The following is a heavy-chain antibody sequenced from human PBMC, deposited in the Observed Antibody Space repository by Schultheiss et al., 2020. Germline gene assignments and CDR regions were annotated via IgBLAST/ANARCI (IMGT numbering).Heavy chain of an antibody. CDR2: ISSDGSNK. CDR1: GFTFSTFS. J-gene: IGHJ3*02. CDR3: AREPPLYNNYADGAFDI. D-gene: IGHD4-11*01. V-gene: IGHV3-30-3*01. Sequence: WESLRLSCAASGFTFSTFSMHWVRQAPGKGLEWVAFISSDGSNKFYADSVKGRFTFSRDNYKNTLYLQINSLRADDTAIYYCAREPPLYNNYADGAFDIWGPGTMVTVAS.